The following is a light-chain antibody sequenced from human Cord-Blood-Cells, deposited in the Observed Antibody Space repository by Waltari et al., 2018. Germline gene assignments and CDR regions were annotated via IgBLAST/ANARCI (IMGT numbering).Light chain of an antibody. CDR1: SSDVGGYNY. CDR3: SSYTSSSTPVV. V-gene: IGLV2-14*01. CDR2: DVS. Sequence: QSALTQPASVSGSPGQSITISCTGTSSDVGGYNYVYWYQQHPGKAPKLMIYDVSNRPSGVSNRFSGSKSGNTASLTISGLQAEDEADYYCSSYTSSSTPVVFGGGTKLNVL. J-gene: IGLJ2*01.